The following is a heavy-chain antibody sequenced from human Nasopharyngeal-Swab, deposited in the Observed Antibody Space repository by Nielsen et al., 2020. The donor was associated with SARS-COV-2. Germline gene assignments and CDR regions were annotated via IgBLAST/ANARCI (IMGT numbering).Heavy chain of an antibody. CDR3: ARENWQLANVFDI. D-gene: IGHD6-19*01. Sequence: SGTLSLTCTVSGASMSGYSWSWIRQPPGKGLEWIAFMYDNEYTNYNPSLRGRATISLDTSKNQFSLKVTSVTAADTAVYYCARENWQLANVFDIWGQGTMVTVSS. CDR2: MYDNEYT. CDR1: GASMSGYS. V-gene: IGHV4-59*01. J-gene: IGHJ3*02.